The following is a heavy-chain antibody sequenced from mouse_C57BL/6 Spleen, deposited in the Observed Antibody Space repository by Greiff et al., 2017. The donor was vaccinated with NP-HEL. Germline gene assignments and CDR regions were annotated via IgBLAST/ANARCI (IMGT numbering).Heavy chain of an antibody. J-gene: IGHJ3*01. CDR3: TTEGSNYVAWFAY. D-gene: IGHD2-5*01. CDR2: IDPENGDT. Sequence: VQLQQSGAELVRPGASVKLSCTASGFNIKDDYMHWVKQRPEQGLEWIGWIDPENGDTEYASKFQGKATITADTSSNTAYLQLSSLTSEDTAVYYCTTEGSNYVAWFAYWGQGTLVTVSA. CDR1: GFNIKDDY. V-gene: IGHV14-4*01.